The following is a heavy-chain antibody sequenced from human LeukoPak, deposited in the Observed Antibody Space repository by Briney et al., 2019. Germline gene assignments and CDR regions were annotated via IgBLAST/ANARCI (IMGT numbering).Heavy chain of an antibody. Sequence: HPGGSLRLSCVASGFTVSDHYIDWVRQAPGKGLEWVGRYRDKSKSYTTDYAASVRGRFTISRDDSKNSLYLQMYSLKTEDTAVYFCTRPSYYDSRGYSTNGFDIWGQGTMVTVSS. D-gene: IGHD3-22*01. CDR3: TRPSYYDSRGYSTNGFDI. J-gene: IGHJ3*02. CDR2: YRDKSKSYTT. CDR1: GFTVSDHY. V-gene: IGHV3-72*01.